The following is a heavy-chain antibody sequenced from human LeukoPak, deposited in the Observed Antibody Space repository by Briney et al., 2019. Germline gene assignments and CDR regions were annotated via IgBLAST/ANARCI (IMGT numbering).Heavy chain of an antibody. D-gene: IGHD3-3*01. J-gene: IGHJ4*02. V-gene: IGHV3-15*07. CDR3: TTGIPTYYDFWSGYYTGTEY. Sequence: MSGGSLRLSCAASGFTFSNAWMNWVRQAPGKGLEWVGRMKSKTEGGTTDYAAPVKGRFTISRDDSKNTLYLQMNSLKTEDTAVYYCTTGIPTYYDFWSGYYTGTEYWGQGTLVTVSS. CDR1: GFTFSNAW. CDR2: MKSKTEGGTT.